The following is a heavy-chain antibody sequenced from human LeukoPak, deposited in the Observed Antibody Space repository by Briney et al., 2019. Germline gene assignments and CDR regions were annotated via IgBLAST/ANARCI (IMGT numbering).Heavy chain of an antibody. CDR2: IYYSGST. D-gene: IGHD1-20*01. V-gene: IGHV4-30-4*08. CDR1: GGSISSGDYY. J-gene: IGHJ4*02. Sequence: SETLSLTCTISGGSISSGDYYWSWIRQPPGKGLEWIGYIYYSGSTYYNPSLKSRVTISVDTSKNQFSLKLSSVTAADTAVYYCARVEYNWNDEGFDYWGQGTLVTVSS. CDR3: ARVEYNWNDEGFDY.